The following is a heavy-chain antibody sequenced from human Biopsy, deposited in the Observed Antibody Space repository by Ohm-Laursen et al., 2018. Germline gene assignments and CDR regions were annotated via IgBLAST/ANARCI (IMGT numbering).Heavy chain of an antibody. J-gene: IGHJ4*02. D-gene: IGHD3-3*01. Sequence: VASVKVSCNGSGYTFTNHYIHWVRQAPGQGLEWMGIINPVGGSTNYAQKFQGRVTLTTDTSTSTVHMELRSLRSDDTAVYYCARLLQTDGDGFWSGYYDYWGQGTLVTVSS. CDR1: GYTFTNHY. V-gene: IGHV1-46*01. CDR3: ARLLQTDGDGFWSGYYDY. CDR2: INPVGGST.